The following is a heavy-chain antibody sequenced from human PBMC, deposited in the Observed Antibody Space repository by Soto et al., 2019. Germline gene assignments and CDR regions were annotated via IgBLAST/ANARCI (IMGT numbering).Heavy chain of an antibody. CDR3: ARDDSGRTARPEDYYYYGRDV. D-gene: IGHD6-6*01. V-gene: IGHV6-1*01. CDR2: TYYRSKWYN. CDR1: GDSVSSNSAA. Sequence: QSQTLSLTCAISGDSVSSNSAAWNWIRQSPSRGLEWLGRTYYRSKWYNDYAVSVKSRITINPDTSKNQFSLQLNSVTPEDTAVYYCARDDSGRTARPEDYYYYGRDVWGQGTTVTVSS. J-gene: IGHJ6*02.